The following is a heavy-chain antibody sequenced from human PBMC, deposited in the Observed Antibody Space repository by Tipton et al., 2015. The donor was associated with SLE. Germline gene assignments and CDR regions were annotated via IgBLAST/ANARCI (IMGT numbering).Heavy chain of an antibody. D-gene: IGHD2-2*01. J-gene: IGHJ6*03. CDR3: ARGGGCSSTICYRGHQRYYYFYMDV. Sequence: TLSLTCSVSSYSIYNGFYWGWIRQSPGKGLEWIGSIYRSGTAYYNPSLKSRVTMSVDTSKNQFSLKLTSVTAADTAVYYCARGGGCSSTICYRGHQRYYYFYMDVWGQGTTVTVSS. V-gene: IGHV4-38-2*02. CDR1: SYSIYNGFY. CDR2: IYRSGTA.